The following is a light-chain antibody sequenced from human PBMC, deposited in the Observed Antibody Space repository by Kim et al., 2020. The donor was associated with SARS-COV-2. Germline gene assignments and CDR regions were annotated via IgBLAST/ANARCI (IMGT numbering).Light chain of an antibody. CDR2: NVS. J-gene: IGLJ2*01. CDR1: SSDIGGYNY. V-gene: IGLV2-14*03. CDR3: SSYASSRYVL. Sequence: GQSITISFIGTSSDIGGYNYVSWYQQHPGKVPKLMIYNVSKRPSGVSNRFSASKSGNTASLTISGLQAEDEADYYCSSYASSRYVLFGGGTQLTVL.